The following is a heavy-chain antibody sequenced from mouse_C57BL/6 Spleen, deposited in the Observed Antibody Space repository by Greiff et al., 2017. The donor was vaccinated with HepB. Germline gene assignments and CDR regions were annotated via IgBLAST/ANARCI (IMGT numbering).Heavy chain of an antibody. CDR1: GFTFSDYY. CDR2: INYDGSST. D-gene: IGHD2-4*01. Sequence: EVQLMESEGGLVQPGSSMKLSCTASGFTFSDYYMAWVRQVPEKGLEWVANINYDGSSTYYLDSLKSRFIISRDNAKNILYLQMSSLKSEDTATYYCARERDDYDGFDYWGQGTTLTVSS. J-gene: IGHJ2*01. CDR3: ARERDDYDGFDY. V-gene: IGHV5-16*01.